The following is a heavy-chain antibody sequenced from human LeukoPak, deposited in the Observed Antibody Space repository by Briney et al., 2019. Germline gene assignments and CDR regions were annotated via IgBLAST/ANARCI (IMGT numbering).Heavy chain of an antibody. CDR1: GFSFTNYW. D-gene: IGHD3-22*01. Sequence: GESLKISCKGSGFSFTNYWICWVRQLPGKGLEWMGIIFPDDPDTRYSPSFQGQVTISADTSITTAYLQWSSLKASDTAMYYCAGRRESSGSYDFWGQGTLVTVSS. CDR2: IFPDDPDT. CDR3: AGRRESSGSYDF. J-gene: IGHJ4*02. V-gene: IGHV5-51*01.